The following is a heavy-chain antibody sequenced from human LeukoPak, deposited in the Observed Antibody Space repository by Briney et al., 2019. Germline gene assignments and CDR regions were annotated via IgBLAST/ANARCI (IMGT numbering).Heavy chain of an antibody. J-gene: IGHJ4*02. Sequence: ASVKVSCKASGYTFTSYYMHWVRQAPGQGLEWMGITNPSGGSTSYAQKFQGRVTMTRDMSTSTVYMELSSLRFEDTAVYYCARGSVAVADHFDYWGQGTLVTVSS. V-gene: IGHV1-46*01. D-gene: IGHD6-19*01. CDR3: ARGSVAVADHFDY. CDR2: TNPSGGST. CDR1: GYTFTSYY.